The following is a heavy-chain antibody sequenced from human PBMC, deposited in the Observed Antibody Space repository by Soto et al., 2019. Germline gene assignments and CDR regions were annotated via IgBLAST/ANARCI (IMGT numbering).Heavy chain of an antibody. Sequence: GGSLRLSCAASGFTFSSYSMNWVRQAPGKGLEWVSSISSSSSYIYYADSVKGRFTISRDNAKNSLYLQMNSLRAEDTAVYYCVSLPALSGYSGYDAFDIWGQGTMVTVSS. J-gene: IGHJ3*02. CDR2: ISSSSSYI. CDR1: GFTFSSYS. V-gene: IGHV3-21*01. D-gene: IGHD5-12*01. CDR3: VSLPALSGYSGYDAFDI.